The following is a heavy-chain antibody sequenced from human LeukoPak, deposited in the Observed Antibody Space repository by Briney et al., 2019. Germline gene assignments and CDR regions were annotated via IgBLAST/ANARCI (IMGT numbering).Heavy chain of an antibody. CDR1: GFTFSDYY. CDR2: ISSSSSYT. Sequence: AGSLRLSCAASGFTFSDYYMSWIRQAPGKGLEWVSYISSSSSYTIYADSVKGRFTISRDNARNSLYLQMNSLRAEDTALYYCARIAMAGIGDGFDIWGQGTMVTVS. D-gene: IGHD6-19*01. CDR3: ARIAMAGIGDGFDI. J-gene: IGHJ3*02. V-gene: IGHV3-11*03.